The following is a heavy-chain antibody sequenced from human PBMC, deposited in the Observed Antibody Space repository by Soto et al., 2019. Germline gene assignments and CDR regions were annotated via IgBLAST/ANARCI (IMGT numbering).Heavy chain of an antibody. V-gene: IGHV1-69*06. D-gene: IGHD5-12*01. CDR1: GGLISKYS. Sequence: QVQLVQSGAEVRKPGSSVKVSCKTSGGLISKYSFNWVRQAPGQGLEWMGGVLPISGSTDYAKKFQGRLTITADSSTSTLYMELSRLRSDDTANYYCATIRVRGGPLRFEDGGQGMLISVSS. CDR3: ATIRVRGGPLRFED. CDR2: VLPISGST. J-gene: IGHJ4*01.